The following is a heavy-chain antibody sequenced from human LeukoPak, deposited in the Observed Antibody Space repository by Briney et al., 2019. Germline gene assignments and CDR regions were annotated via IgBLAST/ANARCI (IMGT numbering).Heavy chain of an antibody. CDR2: MNPNSGNT. CDR3: ARLYCSSTSCYTGYGSLDY. Sequence: ASVKVSCKASGYTFTSYDINWVRQATGQGLEWMGWMNPNSGNTGYAQKFQGRVTMARDTSTSTVYMELRSLRSDDTAVYYCARLYCSSTSCYTGYGSLDYWGQGTLVTVSS. V-gene: IGHV1-8*01. J-gene: IGHJ4*02. D-gene: IGHD2-2*02. CDR1: GYTFTSYD.